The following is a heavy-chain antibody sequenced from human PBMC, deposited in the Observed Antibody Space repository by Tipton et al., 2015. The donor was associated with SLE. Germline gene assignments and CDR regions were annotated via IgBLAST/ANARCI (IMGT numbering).Heavy chain of an antibody. CDR3: ARDVNGRAVAAGFDY. J-gene: IGHJ4*02. CDR1: GFTFSDYY. CDR2: ISSSSSYI. Sequence: SLRLSCAASGFTFSDYYMSWIRQAPGKGLEWVSYISSSSSYIYYADSVKGRFTISRDNSKNTLYLQMNSLRAEDTAVYYCARDVNGRAVAAGFDYWGQGTLVTVSS. D-gene: IGHD6-19*01. V-gene: IGHV3-11*05.